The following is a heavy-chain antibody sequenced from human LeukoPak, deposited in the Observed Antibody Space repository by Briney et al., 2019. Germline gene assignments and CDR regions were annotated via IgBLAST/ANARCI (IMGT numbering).Heavy chain of an antibody. Sequence: GGSLRLSCAASGSTFSSHTMNWVRQAPGKGLEWISYISNTGSVIYYADSVKGRFTISRDNAKNSLYLQMNSLRAEDTAVYYCARDARDGYGGNPFDYWGQGTLVTVSS. CDR1: GSTFSSHT. J-gene: IGHJ4*02. D-gene: IGHD4-23*01. CDR2: ISNTGSVI. CDR3: ARDARDGYGGNPFDY. V-gene: IGHV3-48*04.